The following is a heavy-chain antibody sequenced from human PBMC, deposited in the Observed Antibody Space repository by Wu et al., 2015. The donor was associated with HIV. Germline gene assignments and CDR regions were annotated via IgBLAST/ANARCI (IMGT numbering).Heavy chain of an antibody. CDR3: ARVVVIRFLEWTYYYYYYMDV. Sequence: QVQLVQSGAEVKKPGSSVKVSCKASGGTFSSYAISWVRQAPGQGLEWMGGIIPIFGTANYAQKLQGRVTMTTDTSTSTAYMELRSLRSDDTAVYYCARVVVIRFLEWTYYYYYYMDVWGKGTTVTVSS. D-gene: IGHD3-3*01. V-gene: IGHV1-69*05. J-gene: IGHJ6*03. CDR2: IIPIFGTA. CDR1: GGTFSSYA.